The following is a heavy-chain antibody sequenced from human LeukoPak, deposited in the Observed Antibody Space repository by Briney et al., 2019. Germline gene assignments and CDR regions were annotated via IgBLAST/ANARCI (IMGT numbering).Heavy chain of an antibody. D-gene: IGHD3-22*01. Sequence: GGSLRLSCAASGFTFSDYYMSWIRQAPGKGLEWLSSISSSSSYIYYADSVKGRFTISRDNAKNSLYLQMNSLRAEDTAVYYCAREDSSGYLFDYWGQGTLVTVSS. J-gene: IGHJ4*02. CDR1: GFTFSDYY. CDR2: ISSSSSYI. V-gene: IGHV3-11*06. CDR3: AREDSSGYLFDY.